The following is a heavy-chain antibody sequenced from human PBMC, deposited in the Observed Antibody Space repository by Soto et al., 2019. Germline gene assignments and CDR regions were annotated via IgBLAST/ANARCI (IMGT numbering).Heavy chain of an antibody. CDR3: ALGGRYNNWFDP. V-gene: IGHV2-5*02. Sequence: QITLKESGPPLVKPTQTLTLTCTFSGFSLSTSGVGVGWIRQPPGKALEWLALIYWDDDKRYSPSLKSRLTITKDTSKNQVVLTMTNMDPVDTATYYCALGGRYNNWFDPWGQGTLVTVSS. J-gene: IGHJ5*02. CDR2: IYWDDDK. CDR1: GFSLSTSGVG. D-gene: IGHD3-16*01.